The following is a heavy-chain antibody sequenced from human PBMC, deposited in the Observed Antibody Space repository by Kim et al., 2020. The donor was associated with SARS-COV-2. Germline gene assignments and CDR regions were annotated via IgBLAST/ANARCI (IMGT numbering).Heavy chain of an antibody. D-gene: IGHD4-17*01. J-gene: IGHJ6*02. Sequence: ASVKVSCKASGYTFTSYAMHWVRQAPGQRLEWMGWINAGNGNTKYSQKFQGRVTITRDTSASTAYRELSSLRSEDTAVYYCARDLLKDYGGAYYYYYGMDVWGQGTTVTVSS. V-gene: IGHV1-3*01. CDR1: GYTFTSYA. CDR2: INAGNGNT. CDR3: ARDLLKDYGGAYYYYYGMDV.